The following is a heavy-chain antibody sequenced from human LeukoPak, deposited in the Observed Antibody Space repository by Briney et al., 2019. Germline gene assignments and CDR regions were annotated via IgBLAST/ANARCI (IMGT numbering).Heavy chain of an antibody. CDR3: AKDGRTDFWSGFRDY. CDR1: GFTFSSYS. D-gene: IGHD3-3*01. J-gene: IGHJ4*02. V-gene: IGHV3-23*01. Sequence: GGSLRLSCAASGFTFSSYSMNWVRQAPGKGLEWVSAISGSGGSTYYADSVKGRFTISRDNSKNTLYLQMNSLRAEDTAVYYCAKDGRTDFWSGFRDYWGQGTLVTVSS. CDR2: ISGSGGST.